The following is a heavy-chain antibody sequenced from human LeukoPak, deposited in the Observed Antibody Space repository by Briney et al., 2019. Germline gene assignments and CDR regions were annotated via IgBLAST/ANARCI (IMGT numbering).Heavy chain of an antibody. J-gene: IGHJ3*02. V-gene: IGHV3-15*01. CDR2: IKSKTDGGTT. Sequence: PGGSLRLSRAASGFTFSNAWMSWVRQAPGKGLEWVGRIKSKTDGGTTDYAAPVKGRFTISRDDSKNTLYLQMNSLKTEDTAVYYCTTSEYDYDAFDIWGQGTMVTVSS. D-gene: IGHD4-11*01. CDR1: GFTFSNAW. CDR3: TTSEYDYDAFDI.